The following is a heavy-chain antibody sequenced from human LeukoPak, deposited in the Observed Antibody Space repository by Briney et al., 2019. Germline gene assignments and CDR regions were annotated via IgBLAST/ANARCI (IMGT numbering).Heavy chain of an antibody. CDR2: ISSSGSTI. D-gene: IGHD3-10*01. CDR3: AKDVDPFGSGSYVEGFDY. CDR1: GFTFSSYE. Sequence: GGSLRLSCAASGFTFSSYEMNWVRQAPGKGREWVSYISSSGSTIYYADSVKGRFTISRDNPKKTLYLQMNRLRAEDKAVYYCAKDVDPFGSGSYVEGFDYWGQGTLVTVSS. J-gene: IGHJ4*02. V-gene: IGHV3-48*03.